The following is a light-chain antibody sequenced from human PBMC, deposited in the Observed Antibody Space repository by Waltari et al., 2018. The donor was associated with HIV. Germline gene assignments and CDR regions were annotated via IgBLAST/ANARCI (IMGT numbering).Light chain of an antibody. CDR3: QSFDSSLNAYV. Sequence: QSVLTQAPSVSGAPGQRVTISCTGRSSNIGANFDVHWYQLLPGSSPKLLIFANSNRPSGVPDRFSGSKSGTSASLAITVLHPEDEAEYYCQSFDSSLNAYVFGTGTTVIVL. J-gene: IGLJ1*01. V-gene: IGLV1-40*01. CDR2: ANS. CDR1: SSNIGANFD.